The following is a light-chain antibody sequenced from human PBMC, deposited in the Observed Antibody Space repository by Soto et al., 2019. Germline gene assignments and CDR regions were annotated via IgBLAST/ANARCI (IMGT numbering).Light chain of an antibody. CDR1: QSVSSY. J-gene: IGKJ4*01. CDR3: QQFATSPLT. CDR2: LAS. V-gene: IGKV3-11*01. Sequence: EIVLTQSPATLSLSPGERATLSCRASQSVSSYLAWFQQKPGQAPRLLIYLASNRPTGIPARFSGSGSGTDFTLTISRLEPEDFAVYYCQQFATSPLTFGGGTKVDIK.